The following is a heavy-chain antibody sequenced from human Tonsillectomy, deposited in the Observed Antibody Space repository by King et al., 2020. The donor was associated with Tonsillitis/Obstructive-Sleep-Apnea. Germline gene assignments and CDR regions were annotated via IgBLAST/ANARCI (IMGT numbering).Heavy chain of an antibody. CDR1: GGSISSYY. D-gene: IGHD6-19*01. Sequence: QLQESGPGLVKPSETLSLTCTVSGGSISSYYWSWIRQPPGKGLEWIGYIYYSGNTNYNPSLKSRVTISVDMSKSQFSLKLSSVTAADTAVYYCARGTYSSGWYALDYWGQGTLATVSS. V-gene: IGHV4-59*01. CDR3: ARGTYSSGWYALDY. CDR2: IYYSGNT. J-gene: IGHJ4*02.